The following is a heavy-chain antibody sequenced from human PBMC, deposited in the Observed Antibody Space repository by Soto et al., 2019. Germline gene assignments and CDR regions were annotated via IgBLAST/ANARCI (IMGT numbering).Heavy chain of an antibody. D-gene: IGHD3-3*02. CDR2: ISWNSGRV. CDR1: GFIFDDYA. J-gene: IGHJ4*02. Sequence: EMQLAESGGGLVQPGRSLRLSCAASGFIFDDYAMNWVRQSPGKGLEWVSGISWNSGRVGYAASVKGRFTISRDNAKDSVFLQMNSLRGEDTAFYHCVKDAFSGLSSAEFNGDYWGQGTLVTVSS. CDR3: VKDAFSGLSSAEFNGDY. V-gene: IGHV3-9*01.